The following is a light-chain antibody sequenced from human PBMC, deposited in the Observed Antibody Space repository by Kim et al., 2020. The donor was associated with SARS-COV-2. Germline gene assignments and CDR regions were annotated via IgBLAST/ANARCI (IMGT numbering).Light chain of an antibody. V-gene: IGKV3-20*01. J-gene: IGKJ4*01. CDR3: QQYGSSPALT. CDR1: QRVSSSY. Sequence: EIVLTQSPGTLSLSPGESATLSCRASQRVSSSYLAWYQQKPGQAPRLLIYGASSRATGIPDRFSGSGSGTDFTLTISRLEPEDFAVYYRQQYGSSPALTFGGGTKVDIK. CDR2: GAS.